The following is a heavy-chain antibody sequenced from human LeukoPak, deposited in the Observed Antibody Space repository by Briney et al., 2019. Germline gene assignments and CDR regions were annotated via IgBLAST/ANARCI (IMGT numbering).Heavy chain of an antibody. J-gene: IGHJ4*02. D-gene: IGHD2-2*01. CDR3: ARDEGIVVAPAAAPFDY. Sequence: ASVKVSCKASGYTFTSYGISWVRQAPGQGLEWMGWISAYNGNTNYAQKLQGRVTMTTDTSTSTAYMELRSLRSDDTAVYYCARDEGIVVAPAAAPFDYWGQGTLVTVSS. CDR2: ISAYNGNT. V-gene: IGHV1-18*01. CDR1: GYTFTSYG.